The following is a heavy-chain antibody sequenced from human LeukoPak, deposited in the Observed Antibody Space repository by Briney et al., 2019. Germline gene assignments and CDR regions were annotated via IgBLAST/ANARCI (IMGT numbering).Heavy chain of an antibody. CDR2: IYYSGST. CDR1: GGSISSSGYY. D-gene: IGHD6-6*01. Sequence: SETLSLTCTVSGGSISSSGYYWAWIRQPPGRGLEWIGIIYYSGSTTYNPPLQRRVTISVDTSKNQFSLKLSSVTAADTAMYYCARYSSSSGWFDPWGQGALVTVSS. V-gene: IGHV4-39*01. CDR3: ARYSSSSGWFDP. J-gene: IGHJ5*02.